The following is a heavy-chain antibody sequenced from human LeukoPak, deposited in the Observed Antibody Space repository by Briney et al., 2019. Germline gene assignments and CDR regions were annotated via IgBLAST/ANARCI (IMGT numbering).Heavy chain of an antibody. CDR2: IYYSGST. D-gene: IGHD2/OR15-2a*01. CDR3: ARNIGWFDP. J-gene: IGHJ5*02. CDR1: GGSISSYY. V-gene: IGHV4-59*01. Sequence: PSETLSLTCAVSGGSISSYYWSWVRQPPGKGLEWIGYIYYSGSTNYNPSLKSRVTISLDTSKNEFSLKLSSVTAADTAVYYCARNIGWFDPWGQGTLVTVSS.